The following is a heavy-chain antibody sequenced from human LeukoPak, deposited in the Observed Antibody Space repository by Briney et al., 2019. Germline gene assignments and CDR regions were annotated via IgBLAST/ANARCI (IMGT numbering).Heavy chain of an antibody. CDR2: ISYDGSNK. V-gene: IGHV3-30*04. CDR3: AKAGTAMVTGFSHVDY. D-gene: IGHD5-18*01. Sequence: GGSLRLSCAASGFTFSSYAMHWVRQAPGKGLEWVAVISYDGSNKYYADSVKGRFTISRDNSKNTLYLQMNSLRAEDTAVYYCAKAGTAMVTGFSHVDYWGQGTLVTVSS. J-gene: IGHJ4*02. CDR1: GFTFSSYA.